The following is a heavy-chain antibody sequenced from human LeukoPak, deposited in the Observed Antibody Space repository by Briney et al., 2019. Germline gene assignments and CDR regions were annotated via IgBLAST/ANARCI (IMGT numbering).Heavy chain of an antibody. J-gene: IGHJ5*02. CDR3: AHRGSGWYLWFDP. Sequence: GPTLLHPTPPLTLTSTFSGFSLSTSGVGVGWIRQPPIKVLEVLALIYWDDDKPYSTSLKSRLTITKDTSKNHVVLTMTNMDPVDTATYYCAHRGSGWYLWFDPWGQGTLATVSS. D-gene: IGHD6-19*01. CDR1: GFSLSTSGVG. V-gene: IGHV2-5*02. CDR2: IYWDDDK.